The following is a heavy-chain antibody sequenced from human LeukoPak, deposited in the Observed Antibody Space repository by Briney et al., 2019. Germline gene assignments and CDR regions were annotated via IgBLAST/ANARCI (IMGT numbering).Heavy chain of an antibody. CDR1: GYTFTSYY. D-gene: IGHD4-17*01. Sequence: GSVKVSCKASGYTFTSYYMHWVRQAPGQGLEWMGIINPSGGSTSYAQKFQGRVTMTRDTSTSTVYMELSSLRSEDTAVYYCARDDSDYEPNSLSYSSGMDVWGQGPTVPVPS. CDR3: ARDDSDYEPNSLSYSSGMDV. CDR2: INPSGGST. V-gene: IGHV1-46*01. J-gene: IGHJ6*02.